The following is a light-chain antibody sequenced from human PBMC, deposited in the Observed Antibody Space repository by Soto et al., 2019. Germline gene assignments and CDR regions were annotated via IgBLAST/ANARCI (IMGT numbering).Light chain of an antibody. V-gene: IGKV3-20*01. CDR1: QSVSSTY. J-gene: IGKJ3*01. Sequence: EIVFTQSPGTLSLSPGERATLSCRASQSVSSTYLIWYQQKPGQAPRLLIYGASSRATGVPDRFSGSGSGTDFTLTISRLEPEDFAVYYCQQYGSSPFTYGPGTKVDIK. CDR2: GAS. CDR3: QQYGSSPFT.